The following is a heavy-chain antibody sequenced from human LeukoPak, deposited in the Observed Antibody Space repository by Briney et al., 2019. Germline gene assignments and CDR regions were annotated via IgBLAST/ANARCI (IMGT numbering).Heavy chain of an antibody. D-gene: IGHD2-15*01. CDR2: ISSSSTI. CDR3: AKGGSGGSCYNQLHY. V-gene: IGHV3-48*01. Sequence: PGGSLRLSCAASGFTFSSYSMNWVRQAPGKGLEWVSYISSSSTIYYADSVKGRFTISRDNSKNTLYLQMNSLRAEDTAVYYCAKGGSGGSCYNQLHYWGQGTLVTVSS. CDR1: GFTFSSYS. J-gene: IGHJ4*02.